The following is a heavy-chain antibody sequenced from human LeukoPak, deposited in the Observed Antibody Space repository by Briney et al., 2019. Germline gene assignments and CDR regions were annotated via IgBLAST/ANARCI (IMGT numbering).Heavy chain of an antibody. CDR3: ARTGGYEFGFDY. CDR1: GFTFSSYA. V-gene: IGHV3-23*01. D-gene: IGHD5-12*01. Sequence: GGSLRLSCAASGFTFSSYAMSWVRQAPGKGLEWVSAISGSGGSTYYADSVKGRFTISRDNSKNTLDLQMNSLRAEDTAVYYCARTGGYEFGFDYWGQGTLVTVSS. J-gene: IGHJ4*02. CDR2: ISGSGGST.